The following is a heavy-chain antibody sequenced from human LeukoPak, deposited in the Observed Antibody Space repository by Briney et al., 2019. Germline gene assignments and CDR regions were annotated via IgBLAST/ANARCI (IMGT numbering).Heavy chain of an antibody. D-gene: IGHD3-10*01. CDR1: GFTFSSYS. J-gene: IGHJ6*03. V-gene: IGHV3-21*01. CDR3: ARDDRYYYGSGSRYYMDV. CDR2: ISSSISYI. Sequence: GGSLRLSCAASGFTFSSYSMKWVRQAQGEGREWVSSISSSISYIYYTDSVEGSLTLSRPHAKNSMYLQMNSLRAEDTAVYYCARDDRYYYGSGSRYYMDVWGKGTTVTISS.